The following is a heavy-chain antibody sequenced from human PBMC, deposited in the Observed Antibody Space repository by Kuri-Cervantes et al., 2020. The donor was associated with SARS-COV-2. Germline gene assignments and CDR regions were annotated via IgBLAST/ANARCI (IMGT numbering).Heavy chain of an antibody. Sequence: SETLSPTCTVSGGSISSYYWSWIRQPPGKGLEWIGYIYYSGSTNYNPSLKSRVTISVDTSRNQFSLKLSSVTAADTAVYYCARIGSYDFWSGYPSRPQYYYYYGMDVWGQGTTVTVSS. CDR1: GGSISSYY. V-gene: IGHV4-59*01. CDR3: ARIGSYDFWSGYPSRPQYYYYYGMDV. J-gene: IGHJ6*02. CDR2: IYYSGST. D-gene: IGHD3-3*01.